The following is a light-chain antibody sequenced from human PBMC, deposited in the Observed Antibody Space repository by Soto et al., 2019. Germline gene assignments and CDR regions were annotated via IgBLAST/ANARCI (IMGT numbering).Light chain of an antibody. Sequence: EIVLTQSPGTLSLSPGERATLSCRASQSVSSCYLTWYQQKPDQAPRLLIYGASSRATCIPDWFSGSGSGTDFPLPLSRPRPEDFAVYFFSQEGRPLGTFRQGNKGEIK. J-gene: IGKJ1*01. CDR1: QSVSSCY. V-gene: IGKV3-20*01. CDR2: GAS. CDR3: SQEGRPLGT.